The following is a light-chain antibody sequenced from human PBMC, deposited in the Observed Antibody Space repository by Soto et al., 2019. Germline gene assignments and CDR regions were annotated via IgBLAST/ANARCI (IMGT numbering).Light chain of an antibody. J-gene: IGKJ1*01. V-gene: IGKV4-1*01. CDR3: QQYYSTPVT. Sequence: DIVMTQSPDSLAVSLGERATINCKSSQSVLYTSNNKNYLAWYQQKPGQPPKLLIYWASTRESGVPARFSGSGSGTDFTLTISSLQAEDVAVYYCQQYYSTPVTFGQGTKV. CDR1: QSVLYTSNNKNY. CDR2: WAS.